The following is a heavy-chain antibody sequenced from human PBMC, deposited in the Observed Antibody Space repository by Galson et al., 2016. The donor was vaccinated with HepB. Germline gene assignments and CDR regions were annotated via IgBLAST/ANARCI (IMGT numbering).Heavy chain of an antibody. V-gene: IGHV3-21*01. CDR3: ARAKEFYYSIDV. CDR2: ISISSYYI. J-gene: IGHJ6*02. D-gene: IGHD2/OR15-2a*01. Sequence: SLRLSCAASGFTFSDYTMKWVRQAPGKGLEWVSSISISSYYIYYADSLKGRLTISRDNAKNSLYLQIDSLRADDTAVYYGARAKEFYYSIDVWGLGTTVTVSS. CDR1: GFTFSDYT.